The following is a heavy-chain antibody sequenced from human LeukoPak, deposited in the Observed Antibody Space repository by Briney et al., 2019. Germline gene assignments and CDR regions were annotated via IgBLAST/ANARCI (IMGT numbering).Heavy chain of an antibody. CDR1: SGSISGSY. CDR3: ARLGDYVRPDGKDNYYFAS. V-gene: IGHV4-59*08. CDR2: ISYRGST. Sequence: SETLSLTCTVSSGSISGSYWSWIRQPPGKGLEWIGYISYRGSTNYNPSLKSRVTISLDTSKNQFSLRLSSVTAADAAVYYCARLGDYVRPDGKDNYYFASWGQGTLVTVSS. J-gene: IGHJ4*02. D-gene: IGHD4-17*01.